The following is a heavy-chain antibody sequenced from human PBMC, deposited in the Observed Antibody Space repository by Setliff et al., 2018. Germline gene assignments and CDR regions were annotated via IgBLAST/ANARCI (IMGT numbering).Heavy chain of an antibody. CDR3: ARLPSKRIHYNFWSGSYNWFDP. Sequence: PSETLSLTCTVSGDSISSGSYYWTWIRQPAGKGLEWIGHIYTSGSTNYNPSLRSRVTISVDTFKNQFSLKLSSVTATDTAVYYCARLPSKRIHYNFWSGSYNWFDPWGQGTLVTVSS. V-gene: IGHV4-61*09. CDR2: IYTSGST. CDR1: GDSISSGSYY. D-gene: IGHD3-3*01. J-gene: IGHJ5*02.